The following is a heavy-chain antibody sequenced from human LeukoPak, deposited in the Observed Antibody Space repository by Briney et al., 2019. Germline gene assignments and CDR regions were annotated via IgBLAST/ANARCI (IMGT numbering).Heavy chain of an antibody. CDR1: GGSFSGYY. CDR2: INHSGST. D-gene: IGHD2-2*02. V-gene: IGHV4-34*01. CDR3: ARGGFGVVVPAAIRRNWFDP. Sequence: SETLSLTCAVYGGSFSGYYWSWIRQPPGKGLEWIGEINHSGSTNYNPSLKSRVTISVDTSKNQFSLKLSSVTAADTAVYYCARGGFGVVVPAAIRRNWFDPWGQGTLVTVSS. J-gene: IGHJ5*02.